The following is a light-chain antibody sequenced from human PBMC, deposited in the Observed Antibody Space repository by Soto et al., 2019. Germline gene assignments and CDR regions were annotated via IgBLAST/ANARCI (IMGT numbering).Light chain of an antibody. CDR1: SSDVGAYNY. CDR3: SSSTGSSTPWV. Sequence: QSALTQPASVSGSPGQSITISCTGTSSDVGAYNYVSWYQQHPGKAPKLMISGVSNRASGVSNRFSCSKSGNTASLTISGLPADDEADYYCSSSTGSSTPWVFGGGTKLTVL. CDR2: GVS. J-gene: IGLJ3*02. V-gene: IGLV2-14*01.